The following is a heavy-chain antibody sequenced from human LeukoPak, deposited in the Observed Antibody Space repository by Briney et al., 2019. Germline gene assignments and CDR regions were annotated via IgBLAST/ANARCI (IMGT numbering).Heavy chain of an antibody. CDR1: GFTVSSNY. Sequence: GGSLRLSCAASGFTVSSNYMSWVRQAPGKGLEWVSVIYSGGSTYYADSVKGRFTISRDNSKNTLNLQMNSLRAEDTAVYYCARALRAGDYGMDVWGQGTTVTVSS. V-gene: IGHV3-53*01. J-gene: IGHJ6*02. CDR3: ARALRAGDYGMDV. CDR2: IYSGGST. D-gene: IGHD5-12*01.